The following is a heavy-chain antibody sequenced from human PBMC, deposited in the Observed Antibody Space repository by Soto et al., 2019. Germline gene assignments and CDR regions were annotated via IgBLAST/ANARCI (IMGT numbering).Heavy chain of an antibody. CDR1: GSTFTRYD. Sequence: QVQLVQSGSEVKKPGASVKVSCKASGSTFTRYDINGVRQATGQGLEWMRWMTPNSGNTGHAQQFQGRVTMTRNTNVCQAYMELSRLRSEATVVYCCARGEGVGYCSGGSCYQWFDPWGQGTLVTVSS. D-gene: IGHD2-15*01. J-gene: IGHJ5*02. CDR2: MTPNSGNT. CDR3: ARGEGVGYCSGGSCYQWFDP. V-gene: IGHV1-8*01.